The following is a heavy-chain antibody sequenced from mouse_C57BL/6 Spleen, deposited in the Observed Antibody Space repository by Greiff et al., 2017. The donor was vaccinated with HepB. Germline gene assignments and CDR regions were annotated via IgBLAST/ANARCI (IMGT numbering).Heavy chain of an antibody. D-gene: IGHD1-1*01. CDR2: IDPSDSYT. Sequence: QVQLQQPGAELVMPGASVKLSCKASGYTFTSYWMHWVKQRPGQGLEWIGEIDPSDSYTNYNQKFKGKSTLTVDKSSSTAYMQLSSLTSEDSAVYYCARVETTVDYYAMDYWGQGTSVTVSS. CDR1: GYTFTSYW. V-gene: IGHV1-69*01. CDR3: ARVETTVDYYAMDY. J-gene: IGHJ4*01.